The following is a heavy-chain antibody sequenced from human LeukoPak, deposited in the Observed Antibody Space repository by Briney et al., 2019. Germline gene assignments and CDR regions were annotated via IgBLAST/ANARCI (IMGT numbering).Heavy chain of an antibody. V-gene: IGHV3-23*01. Sequence: PSGTLTLSCTASACTISSNSKNWVCQGPRPGQGRESAGSGSGGSTYYADSVKGRFTISRDNSKNTLYLQMNSLRAEDTAEYYCAKTLRESSGREYFDLWGRGTLVTVSS. CDR1: ACTISSNS. CDR3: AKTLRESSGREYFDL. D-gene: IGHD6-19*01. CDR2: GSGSGGST. J-gene: IGHJ2*01.